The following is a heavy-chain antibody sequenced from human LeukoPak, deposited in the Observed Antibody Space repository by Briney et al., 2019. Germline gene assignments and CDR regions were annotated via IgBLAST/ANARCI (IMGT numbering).Heavy chain of an antibody. V-gene: IGHV1-69*04. CDR3: ARTNLDCKNGVCYDY. Sequence: GASVKVSCKASGGTFRNSGISWVRQAPGQGLEYVGRIIPILDITEYGKTSPGRVTITADTSTSTAYMELRSLRSDDTAVYYCARTNLDCKNGVCYDYWGQGTLVTVSS. CDR1: GGTFRNSG. CDR2: IIPILDIT. D-gene: IGHD2-8*01. J-gene: IGHJ4*02.